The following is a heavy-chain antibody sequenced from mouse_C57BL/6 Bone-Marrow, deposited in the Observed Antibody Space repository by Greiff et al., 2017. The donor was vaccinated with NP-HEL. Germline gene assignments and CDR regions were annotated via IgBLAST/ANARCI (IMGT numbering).Heavy chain of an antibody. D-gene: IGHD2-1*01. J-gene: IGHJ4*01. CDR2: IDPENGDT. CDR3: TTVTTLYYYAMDY. V-gene: IGHV14-4*01. Sequence: EVQLQQSGAELVRPGASVKLSCTASGFNIKDDYMHWVKQRPEQGLEWIGWIDPENGDTEYASKFQGKATITADTSSNTAYLQLSSLTSEDTAVYYCTTVTTLYYYAMDYWGQGTSVTVSS. CDR1: GFNIKDDY.